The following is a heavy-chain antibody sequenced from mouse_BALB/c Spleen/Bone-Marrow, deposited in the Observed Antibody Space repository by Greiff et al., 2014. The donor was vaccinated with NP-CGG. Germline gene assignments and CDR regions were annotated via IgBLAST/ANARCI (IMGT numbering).Heavy chain of an antibody. D-gene: IGHD1-1*01. Sequence: VQLQQSGAELVKPGASVRLSCTASGFNIKDTHMHWVKQRPEQGLEWIGRIDPAIGDTKYDPKFQGKATITADTSSNTAYLQLSSLTSEDTAVYYCAAYYYGSSQFAYWGQGTLVTVSA. J-gene: IGHJ3*01. CDR3: AAYYYGSSQFAY. CDR2: IDPAIGDT. V-gene: IGHV14-3*02. CDR1: GFNIKDTH.